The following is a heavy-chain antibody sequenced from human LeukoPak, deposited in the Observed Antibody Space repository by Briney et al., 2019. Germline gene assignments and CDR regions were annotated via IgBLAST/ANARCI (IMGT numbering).Heavy chain of an antibody. Sequence: SETLSLTCAVYGGSFSGYYWSWIRQPPGKGLEWIGEINHSGSTNYNPSLKSRVTISVDTSKNQFSLKLSSVTAADTAVYYCARELDSSGYHDAFDIWGQGTMVTVSS. J-gene: IGHJ3*02. D-gene: IGHD3-22*01. CDR1: GGSFSGYY. V-gene: IGHV4-34*01. CDR2: INHSGST. CDR3: ARELDSSGYHDAFDI.